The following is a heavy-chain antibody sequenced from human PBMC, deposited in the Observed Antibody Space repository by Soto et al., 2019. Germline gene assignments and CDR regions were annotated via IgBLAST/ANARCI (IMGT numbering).Heavy chain of an antibody. CDR2: INHSGST. D-gene: IGHD2-8*02. J-gene: IGHJ4*02. CDR1: GGSFSGYY. CDR3: ARDKITGLFAY. Sequence: QVQLQQWGAGLLKPSETLSLTCAVYGGSFSGYYWTWIRQPPGTGLEWIGEINHSGSTNYNPSLKSRVPISVDTSKTQFSLKLTSGPAADTAVYYCARDKITGLFAYWGQGTLVTVSS. V-gene: IGHV4-34*01.